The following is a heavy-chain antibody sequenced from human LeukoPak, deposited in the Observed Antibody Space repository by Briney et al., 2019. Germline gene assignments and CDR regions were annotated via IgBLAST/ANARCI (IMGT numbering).Heavy chain of an antibody. CDR2: FDPEDGET. D-gene: IGHD3-22*01. Sequence: ASVKVSCKVSGYTLTELSMHWVRQAPGKGLEWMGGFDPEDGETIYAQKFQGRVTMTEDTSTDTAYMELSSLRSEDTAVYYCATGPVLVVGVPVYYYSMDVWGQGTTVTVSS. CDR3: ATGPVLVVGVPVYYYSMDV. CDR1: GYTLTELS. J-gene: IGHJ6*02. V-gene: IGHV1-24*01.